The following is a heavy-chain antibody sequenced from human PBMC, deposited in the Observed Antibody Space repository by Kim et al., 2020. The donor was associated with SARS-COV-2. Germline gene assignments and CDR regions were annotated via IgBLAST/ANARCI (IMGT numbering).Heavy chain of an antibody. CDR1: GFTFSRRA. CDR3: AKDHPSSGWPTFHS. J-gene: IGHJ4*02. CDR2: VNNNNNP. V-gene: IGHV3-23*05. D-gene: IGHD6-19*01. Sequence: GGSLRLSCAASGFTFSRRAMSWVRQVPGKGLEWIASVNNNNNPYYADSVKGRFTVSRDITKDTLYLQMSSLRADDTALYYCAKDHPSSGWPTFHSWGQGT.